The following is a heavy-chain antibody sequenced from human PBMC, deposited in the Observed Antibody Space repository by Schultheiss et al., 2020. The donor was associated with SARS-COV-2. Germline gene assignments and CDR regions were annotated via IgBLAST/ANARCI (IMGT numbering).Heavy chain of an antibody. Sequence: SQTLSLTCTVSGGSISSGGYYWSWIRQHPGKGLEWIGEINHSGSTNYNPSLKSRVTISVDTSKNQFSLKLSSVTAADTAVYYCARRERIAIFGGAYDPWGQGTLVTVSS. CDR2: INHSGST. CDR3: ARRERIAIFGGAYDP. J-gene: IGHJ5*02. CDR1: GGSISSGGYY. V-gene: IGHV4-31*03. D-gene: IGHD3-3*01.